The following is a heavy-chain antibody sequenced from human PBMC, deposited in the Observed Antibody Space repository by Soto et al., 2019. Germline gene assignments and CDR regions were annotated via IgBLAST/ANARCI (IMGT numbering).Heavy chain of an antibody. CDR2: IYYSGST. Sequence: SETLSLTCTVSGGSISSSSYYWGWIRQPPGKGLEWIGSIYYSGSTHYNPSLKNPVTISVDTSKNQFSLKLSSVTAADTAVYYCARQGRYSSSLNWFDPWGQGTLVTVSS. D-gene: IGHD6-6*01. V-gene: IGHV4-39*01. CDR1: GGSISSSSYY. CDR3: ARQGRYSSSLNWFDP. J-gene: IGHJ5*02.